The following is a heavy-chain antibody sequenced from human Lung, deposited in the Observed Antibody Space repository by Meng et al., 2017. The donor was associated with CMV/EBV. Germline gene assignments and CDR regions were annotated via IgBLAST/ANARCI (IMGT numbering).Heavy chain of an antibody. CDR3: ARVDCSSTSCYLLDGWFDP. J-gene: IGHJ5*02. CDR2: INPNSGDT. V-gene: IGHV1-2*02. CDR1: GYTFTGYY. Sequence: ASVKVSCKASGYTFTGYYMHWVRQAPGQGLEWMGWINPNSGDTNYAQKFQGRVTMTRDTSISTAYMELSRLRSDDTAVYYCARVDCSSTSCYLLDGWFDPWGQGTLVTVSS. D-gene: IGHD2-2*01.